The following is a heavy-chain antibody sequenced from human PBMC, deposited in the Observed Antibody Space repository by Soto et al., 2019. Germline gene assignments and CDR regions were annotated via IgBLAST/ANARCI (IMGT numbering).Heavy chain of an antibody. J-gene: IGHJ3*02. Sequence: GGSLRLSCAASGFTFPSYAMYWVRQAPGKGLEWVAVISYDGRNKYYADSVKGRFTISRDNSKNTLYLQMNSLRAEDTAVYYCARGSLGAKGAFDIWGQGTMVTVSS. CDR3: ARGSLGAKGAFDI. D-gene: IGHD1-26*01. V-gene: IGHV3-30*04. CDR1: GFTFPSYA. CDR2: ISYDGRNK.